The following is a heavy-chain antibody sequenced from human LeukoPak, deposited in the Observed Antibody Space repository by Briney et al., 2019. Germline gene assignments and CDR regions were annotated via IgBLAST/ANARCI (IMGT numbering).Heavy chain of an antibody. V-gene: IGHV4-59*01. CDR3: ARGEALRQNYGMDV. J-gene: IGHJ6*02. CDR2: IYFSGST. Sequence: SETLSLTCTVSGGSINGYYWNWIRQPPGKGVEWIGYIYFSGSTNYNPSLQSRVTISVDTSKNQFSLKLNSVTAADTAVYFCARGEALRQNYGMDVWGQGTTVTVSS. CDR1: GGSINGYY.